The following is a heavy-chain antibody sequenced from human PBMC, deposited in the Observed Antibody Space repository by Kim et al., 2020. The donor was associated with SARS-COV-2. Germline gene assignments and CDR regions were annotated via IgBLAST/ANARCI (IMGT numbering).Heavy chain of an antibody. D-gene: IGHD2-15*01. J-gene: IGHJ3*01. CDR1: GFTFSNYW. CDR2: IKDEGTGK. V-gene: IGHV3-7*05. Sequence: GGSLRLSCEASGFTFSNYWMSWVRQAPGKGLEWVANIKDEGTGKFYVDSVKGRFTISRDNAENSLYLEMNNLRAEDTAVYYCARDKSPYCSGNSCFSSAVDVWGQGTVVVVSS. CDR3: ARDKSPYCSGNSCFSSAVDV.